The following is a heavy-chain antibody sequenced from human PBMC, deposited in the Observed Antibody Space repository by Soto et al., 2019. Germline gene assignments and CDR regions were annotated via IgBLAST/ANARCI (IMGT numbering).Heavy chain of an antibody. D-gene: IGHD6-19*01. J-gene: IGHJ4*02. V-gene: IGHV3-30-3*01. CDR2: ISYDGSNK. CDR3: AREVLAVAGPYDY. CDR1: GFTFSSYA. Sequence: GGSLRLSCAASGFTFSSYAMHWVRQAPGKGLEWVAVISYDGSNKYYADSVKGRFTISRDNSKNTLYLQMNSLRAEDTAVYYCAREVLAVAGPYDYWGQGTLVTVSS.